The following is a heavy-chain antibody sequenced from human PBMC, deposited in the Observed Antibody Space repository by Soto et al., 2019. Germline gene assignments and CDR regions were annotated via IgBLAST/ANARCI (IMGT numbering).Heavy chain of an antibody. Sequence: QVQLVQSGAEVKKPGASVKVSCKASGYTFTSYGINWVRQAPGQGLEWMGWISAYNGNTNYAQKLQGRVTMTTDTYKSTAYVELRSLRSDETAVYDCARDQVRELLLCGEFLGWFDHWGQGTLVTVSS. CDR2: ISAYNGNT. J-gene: IGHJ5*02. CDR1: GYTFTSYG. D-gene: IGHD3-10*01. CDR3: ARDQVRELLLCGEFLGWFDH. V-gene: IGHV1-18*01.